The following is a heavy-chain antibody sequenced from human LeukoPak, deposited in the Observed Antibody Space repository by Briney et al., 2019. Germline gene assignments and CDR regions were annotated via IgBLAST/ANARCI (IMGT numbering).Heavy chain of an antibody. CDR2: IWYDGSNK. V-gene: IGHV3-33*01. CDR1: GFTFSSYG. J-gene: IGHJ4*02. Sequence: GGSLRLSCAASGFTFSSYGMHWVRQAPGKGLEWVAVIWYDGSNKYYADSVKGRFTISRDNSKNTLYLQMNSLGDEDTAVYYCARGDGYCSGGSCYSIDYWGQGTLVTVSS. CDR3: ARGDGYCSGGSCYSIDY. D-gene: IGHD2-15*01.